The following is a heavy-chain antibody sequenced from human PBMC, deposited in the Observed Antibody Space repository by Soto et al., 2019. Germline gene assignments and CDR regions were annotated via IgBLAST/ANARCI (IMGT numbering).Heavy chain of an antibody. V-gene: IGHV3-23*01. J-gene: IGHJ6*02. Sequence: ETLSLSCTSSGLTFINYAMSWVRQAPGKGLEFVSFISGGGGSTYSADSVKGRFTVSRDNLKNTLSLQMNSLRVEDTAVYYCAKLLRSWYGHNALDVWGQGTTVTVSS. D-gene: IGHD4-17*01. CDR1: GLTFINYA. CDR3: AKLLRSWYGHNALDV. CDR2: ISGGGGST.